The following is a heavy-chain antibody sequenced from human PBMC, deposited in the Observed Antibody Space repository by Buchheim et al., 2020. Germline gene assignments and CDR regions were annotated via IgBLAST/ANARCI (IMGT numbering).Heavy chain of an antibody. Sequence: QVQLQQWGAGLLKPSETLSLTCAVYGGSLSGYYWSWIRQPPGKGLEWIGEINHSGSTNYNPSLTSRVTISVDTSKKQIYLKLSSVTAADTAVYYCARSNSGTYSVGFDPWGQGTL. CDR1: GGSLSGYY. D-gene: IGHD1-26*01. V-gene: IGHV4-34*01. CDR2: INHSGST. CDR3: ARSNSGTYSVGFDP. J-gene: IGHJ5*02.